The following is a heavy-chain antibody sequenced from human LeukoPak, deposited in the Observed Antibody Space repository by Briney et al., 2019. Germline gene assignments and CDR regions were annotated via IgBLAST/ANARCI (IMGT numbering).Heavy chain of an antibody. J-gene: IGHJ4*02. CDR3: AAGYSGYEYPNC. V-gene: IGHV1-58*01. CDR2: IVVGSGNT. Sequence: SVKVSCKASGFTFTSSAVQWVRQARGQRLEWIGWIVVGSGNTNYAQKFQERVIIIRDMSTRTVYMGLSSLTFEDTAVYYCAAGYSGYEYPNCWGQGTLVTVSS. D-gene: IGHD5-12*01. CDR1: GFTFTSSA.